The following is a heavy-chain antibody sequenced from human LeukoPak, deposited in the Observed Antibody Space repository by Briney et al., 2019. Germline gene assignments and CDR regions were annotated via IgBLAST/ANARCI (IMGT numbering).Heavy chain of an antibody. CDR3: ARGYYYDSSGLFDAFDI. Sequence: SETLSLTCTVSGGSISSYYWSWIRQPPGKGLEWIGYIYYSGSTNYNPSLKSRVTISVDTPKNQFSLKLSSVTAADTAVYYCARGYYYDSSGLFDAFDIWGQGTMVTVSS. CDR2: IYYSGST. J-gene: IGHJ3*02. CDR1: GGSISSYY. V-gene: IGHV4-59*01. D-gene: IGHD3-22*01.